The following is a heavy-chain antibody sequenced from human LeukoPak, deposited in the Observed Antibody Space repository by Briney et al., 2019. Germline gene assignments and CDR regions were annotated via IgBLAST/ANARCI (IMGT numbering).Heavy chain of an antibody. V-gene: IGHV3-53*01. D-gene: IGHD6-19*01. CDR3: ARVKGGSSGWHPTDY. CDR2: IYSGGST. J-gene: IGHJ4*02. CDR1: GFTVSSNY. Sequence: GGSLRLSCAASGFTVSSNYMSWVRQAPGKGLEWVSVIYSGGSTYYADSVKGRFTISRDNSKNTLYLQMNSLRAEDTAVYYCARVKGGSSGWHPTDYWGQGTLVTVSS.